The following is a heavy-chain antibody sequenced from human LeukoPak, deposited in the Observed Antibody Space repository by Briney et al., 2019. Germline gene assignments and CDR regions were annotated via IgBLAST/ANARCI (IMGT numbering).Heavy chain of an antibody. CDR2: ISGSGVTT. CDR1: GFTFYSHV. J-gene: IGHJ6*02. V-gene: IGHV3-23*01. CDR3: AKGGRILLKNFGLDV. Sequence: GGSLRLSCVASGFTFYSHVMSWVRQAPGMGLEWVSAISGSGVTTFYADSMKGRFTISRGNSKNTLYLQMNSLRAEDTAVYYCAKGGRILLKNFGLDVWGQGTMVTVSS. D-gene: IGHD2/OR15-2a*01.